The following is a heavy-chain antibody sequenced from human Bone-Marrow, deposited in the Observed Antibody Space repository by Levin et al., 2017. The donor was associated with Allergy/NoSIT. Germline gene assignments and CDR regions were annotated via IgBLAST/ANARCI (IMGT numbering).Heavy chain of an antibody. J-gene: IGHJ4*02. D-gene: IGHD6-13*01. CDR1: GFTFSNYF. V-gene: IGHV3-74*01. CDR3: TGSSWYYFDF. CDR2: INTDGSSA. Sequence: GGSLRLSCVASGFTFSNYFMQWVRQAPGKGLVWVSRINTDGSSARYADSMKGRFTISRDNAKNTVYLEMNSLRAEDTAVYDCTGSSWYYFDFWGQGALVTVSS.